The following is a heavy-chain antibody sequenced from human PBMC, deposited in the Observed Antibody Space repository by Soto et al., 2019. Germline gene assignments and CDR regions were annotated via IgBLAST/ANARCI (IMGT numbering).Heavy chain of an antibody. D-gene: IGHD3-16*01. CDR1: GFAFSDYY. CDR3: ARDRYVFDY. Sequence: QVQLVQSGGGLVKPGGSLTLSSAASGFAFSDYYMTWIRQAPGKGLEWVSSLSNSGTYTNYADSVKGRFITSRDNAKNSLFLNLNSLRAEDTAVYFCARDRYVFDYWGQGALVTVSS. CDR2: LSNSGTYT. J-gene: IGHJ4*02. V-gene: IGHV3-11*05.